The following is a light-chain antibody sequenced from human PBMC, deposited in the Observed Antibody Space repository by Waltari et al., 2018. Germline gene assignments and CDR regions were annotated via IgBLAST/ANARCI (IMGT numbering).Light chain of an antibody. V-gene: IGLV3-21*02. J-gene: IGLJ7*01. CDR1: NHDSKY. Sequence: SYELTQSPSVSVSPGQMAKITCGGDNHDSKYVHWYQQNPAQAPVLVIYDDRERPAGIPERFSGSKSGNTATLTISGVGAGDEADYYCQVWDSNTDHPVFGVGTRLTVL. CDR3: QVWDSNTDHPV. CDR2: DDR.